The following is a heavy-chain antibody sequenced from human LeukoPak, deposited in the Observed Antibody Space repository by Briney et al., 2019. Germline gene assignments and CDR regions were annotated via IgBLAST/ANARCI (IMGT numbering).Heavy chain of an antibody. CDR2: INHSGNT. D-gene: IGHD4-17*01. CDR1: GGSFSGYY. CDR3: AKAYGDYGTKTYRRAYFDY. V-gene: IGHV4-34*01. Sequence: SETLSLTCAVYGGSFSGYYWSWIRQPPGKGLEWIGEINHSGNTNSNPSLKSRVTISVDTSKNQFSLRLSSVTAADTAVYYCAKAYGDYGTKTYRRAYFDYWGQGNLVTVSS. J-gene: IGHJ4*02.